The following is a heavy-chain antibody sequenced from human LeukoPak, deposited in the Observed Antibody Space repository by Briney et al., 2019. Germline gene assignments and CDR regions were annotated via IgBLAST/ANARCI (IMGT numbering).Heavy chain of an antibody. J-gene: IGHJ6*02. Sequence: GGSLRLSCVASGFPFNHAWMIWARQAPGKGLEWVGRIKSRAGGGTTDYAAPVKGRFTISRDDSKNTLYVQMNSLKTEDTAVYYCSWWNSFVQGPYSYFGMDVWGQGTTVTVSS. D-gene: IGHD2-15*01. V-gene: IGHV3-15*01. CDR1: GFPFNHAW. CDR3: SWWNSFVQGPYSYFGMDV. CDR2: IKSRAGGGTT.